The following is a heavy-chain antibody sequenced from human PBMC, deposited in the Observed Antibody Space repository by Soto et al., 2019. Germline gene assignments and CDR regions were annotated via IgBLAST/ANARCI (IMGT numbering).Heavy chain of an antibody. CDR1: GGSISSYY. V-gene: IGHV4-59*01. D-gene: IGHD6-19*01. CDR3: ARVGGAVAGLYYFDY. CDR2: IYYSGST. Sequence: PSETPSLTCTVSGGSISSYYWSWIRQPPGKGLEWIGYIYYSGSTNYNPSLKSRVTISVDTSKNQFSLKLSSVTAADTAVYYCARVGGAVAGLYYFDYWGQGTLVTVSS. J-gene: IGHJ4*02.